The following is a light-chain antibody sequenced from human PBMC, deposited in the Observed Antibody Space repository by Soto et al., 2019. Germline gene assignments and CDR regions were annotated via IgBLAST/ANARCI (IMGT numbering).Light chain of an antibody. Sequence: QSVLTQPPSASGTPGQRVTISCSGSSSNIGSNTVNWYQQLPGTAHKLLIYSNNQRPSGVPDRFSGSKSGTSASLAISGLQSEDEAAYYCAGWDDRLNGYVFGSGTRAPS. CDR2: SNN. J-gene: IGLJ1*01. CDR3: AGWDDRLNGYV. V-gene: IGLV1-44*01. CDR1: SSNIGSNT.